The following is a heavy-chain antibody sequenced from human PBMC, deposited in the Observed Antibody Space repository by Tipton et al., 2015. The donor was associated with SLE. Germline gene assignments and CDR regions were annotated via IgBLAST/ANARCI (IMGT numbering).Heavy chain of an antibody. D-gene: IGHD3-22*01. CDR1: GYTFTGYY. CDR3: ARGFDSTGPDY. V-gene: IGHV1-69*10. J-gene: IGHJ4*02. Sequence: QLVQSGAEVKKPGASVKVSCKASGYTFTGYYMHWVRQAPGQGLEWMGRINPILGLANYAQKFQGRVTLTADTSTSTAYMELSSLRSEDTAVYYCARGFDSTGPDYWGQGTLVTVSS. CDR2: INPILGLA.